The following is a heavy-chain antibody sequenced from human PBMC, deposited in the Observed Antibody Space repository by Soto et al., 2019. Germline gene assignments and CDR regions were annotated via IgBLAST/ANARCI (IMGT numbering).Heavy chain of an antibody. CDR2: IYYSGSR. V-gene: IGHV4-31*03. D-gene: IGHD6-25*01. CDR1: GGSINTVGYY. CDR3: AKESGGYDSSTRYGLDV. J-gene: IGHJ6*02. Sequence: SETLSLTCSVSGGSINTVGYYWTWIRQQPGKGLEWIGYIYYSGSRDYNPSLKSRVSMSVDASKNHFSLNLTSVTAADTAVYYCAKESGGYDSSTRYGLDVWGQGTTVTVSS.